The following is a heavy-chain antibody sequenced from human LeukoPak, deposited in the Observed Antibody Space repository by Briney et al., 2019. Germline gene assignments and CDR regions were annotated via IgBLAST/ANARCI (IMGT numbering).Heavy chain of an antibody. Sequence: GGSLRLSCAASGFTFSDHYMGWIRQAPGKGLEWVSYISPSGTTMFYADSVKGRFTISRDNAKSSLSLQMNSLRAEDSAVYYCARYKGLGDWGQGTLVTVSS. J-gene: IGHJ4*02. V-gene: IGHV3-11*01. CDR2: ISPSGTTM. D-gene: IGHD1-1*01. CDR3: ARYKGLGD. CDR1: GFTFSDHY.